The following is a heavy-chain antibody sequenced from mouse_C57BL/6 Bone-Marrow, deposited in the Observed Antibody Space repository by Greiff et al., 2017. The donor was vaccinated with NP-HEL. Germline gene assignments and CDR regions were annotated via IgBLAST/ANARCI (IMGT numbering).Heavy chain of an antibody. Sequence: QVTLKESGPGILQPSQTLSLTCSFSGFSLSTFGMGVGWIRPPSGKGLEWLAHIWWDDDTYYTPALQRRLTISKDTSKNQVFLKSANVDTADTATYYCARSMGWLLYYLDYWGQGTTLTVSS. CDR2: IWWDDDT. CDR3: ARSMGWLLYYLDY. V-gene: IGHV8-8*01. J-gene: IGHJ2*01. D-gene: IGHD2-3*01. CDR1: GFSLSTFGMG.